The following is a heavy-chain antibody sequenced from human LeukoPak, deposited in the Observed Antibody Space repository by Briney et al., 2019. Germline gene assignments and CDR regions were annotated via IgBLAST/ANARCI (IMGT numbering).Heavy chain of an antibody. D-gene: IGHD2-15*01. J-gene: IGHJ2*01. CDR2: IKQDGSEK. CDR3: ARDGIPTRYCSGGSCYSDSHWYFDL. V-gene: IGHV3-7*01. Sequence: PGGSLRLSCAASGFTFSSYWMSWVRQAPGKGLEWVANIKQDGSEKYYVDSVKGRFTISRDNAKNSLYLQMNSLRAEDTAVYYCARDGIPTRYCSGGSCYSDSHWYFDLWGRGTLVTVSS. CDR1: GFTFSSYW.